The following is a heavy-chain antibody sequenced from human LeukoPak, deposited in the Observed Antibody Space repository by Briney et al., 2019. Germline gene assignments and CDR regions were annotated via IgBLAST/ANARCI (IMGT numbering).Heavy chain of an antibody. Sequence: PGGSLRLSCAASGFIFRNYGMNWVRQGPGKGLQWVAFIRHDGSINYYADSVKGRFTISRDNSKNTLYLEMNSLSSEDTAVYYCAKAHRVKLWELPHDALDLWGQGTVVTVSS. CDR1: GFIFRNYG. D-gene: IGHD3-16*01. CDR3: AKAHRVKLWELPHDALDL. CDR2: IRHDGSIN. J-gene: IGHJ3*01. V-gene: IGHV3-30*02.